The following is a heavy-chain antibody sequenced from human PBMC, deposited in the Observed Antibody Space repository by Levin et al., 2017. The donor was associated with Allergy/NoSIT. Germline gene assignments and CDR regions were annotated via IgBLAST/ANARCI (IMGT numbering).Heavy chain of an antibody. V-gene: IGHV3-53*01. D-gene: IGHD3-16*01. CDR1: GFSVSSNH. CDR2: LYSGGST. J-gene: IGHJ4*02. CDR3: ARDDGAGGPFDY. Sequence: PGGSLRLSCAVSGFSVSSNHMSWVRQAPGKGLEWVSVLYSGGSTYYADSVKGRFTISRDNSKNTLYLQMNSLRAEDTAVYYCARDDGAGGPFDYWGQGTLVTVSS.